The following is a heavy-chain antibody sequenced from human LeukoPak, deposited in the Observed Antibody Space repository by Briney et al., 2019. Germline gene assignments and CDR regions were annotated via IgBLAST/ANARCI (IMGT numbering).Heavy chain of an antibody. Sequence: GGSLRLSCAASGFTFSSYWMSWVRQAPGKGLEWVANIKQDGSERYYVDSVKGRFTISRDNAKNSLYLQMDSLRAEDTAVYYCASLDGNAWWHYWGQGTLVTVSS. D-gene: IGHD2-15*01. CDR3: ASLDGNAWWHY. CDR2: IKQDGSER. J-gene: IGHJ4*02. V-gene: IGHV3-7*01. CDR1: GFTFSSYW.